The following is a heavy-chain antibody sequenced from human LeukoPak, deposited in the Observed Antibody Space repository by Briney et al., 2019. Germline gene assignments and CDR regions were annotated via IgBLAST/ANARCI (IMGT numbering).Heavy chain of an antibody. V-gene: IGHV3-21*01. CDR2: ISSGSGYI. J-gene: IGHJ4*02. Sequence: GGSLRLSCAASGFTFSSYIMNWVRQAPGKGLEWVSSISSGSGYIYYADSAKGRFTISRDNAKNSLYLQMNSLRAEDTAVYYCARGYGNYASGYWGQGTLVTVSS. D-gene: IGHD6-13*01. CDR3: ARGYGNYASGY. CDR1: GFTFSSYI.